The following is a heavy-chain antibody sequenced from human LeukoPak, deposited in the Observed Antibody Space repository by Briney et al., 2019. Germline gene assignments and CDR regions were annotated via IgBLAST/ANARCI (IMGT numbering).Heavy chain of an antibody. D-gene: IGHD5-24*01. CDR2: IGGGGGGT. CDR1: GFTFSTYA. CDR3: ARETRVRWTDY. Sequence: GGSLRLSCAASGFTFSTYAMSWVRQAPGKGLEWVSTIGGGGGGTYYADSVKGRFTISRDNAKNSLYLQMNSLRAEDTAVYYCARETRVRWTDYWGQGILVTVSS. V-gene: IGHV3-23*01. J-gene: IGHJ4*02.